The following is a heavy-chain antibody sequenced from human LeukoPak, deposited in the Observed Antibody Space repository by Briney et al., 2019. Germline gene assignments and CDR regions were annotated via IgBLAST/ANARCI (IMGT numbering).Heavy chain of an antibody. CDR1: GYTFTSYG. Sequence: GASVKVSCKASGYTFTSYGISWVRQAPGQGLEWMGWINPNSGGTNYAQKFQGRVTMTRDTSISTAYMEVRRLRSDDTAVYYCARRYGSGSYGVDYWGQGTLVTVSS. V-gene: IGHV1-2*02. J-gene: IGHJ4*02. D-gene: IGHD3-10*01. CDR2: INPNSGGT. CDR3: ARRYGSGSYGVDY.